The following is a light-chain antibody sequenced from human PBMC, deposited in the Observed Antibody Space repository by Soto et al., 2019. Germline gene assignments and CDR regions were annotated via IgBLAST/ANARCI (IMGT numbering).Light chain of an antibody. J-gene: IGKJ4*01. CDR1: QSVCSN. CDR3: QQYNNSPT. V-gene: IGKV3-15*01. CDR2: GAS. Sequence: EIVMTQSPATLSVSPGERATLSCRASQSVCSNLAWYQQKPGQAPRLLIYGASTRATGIPARFSGSGSGTEFTLTISSLQSEDFAVYYCQQYNNSPTFGGGTKVEIK.